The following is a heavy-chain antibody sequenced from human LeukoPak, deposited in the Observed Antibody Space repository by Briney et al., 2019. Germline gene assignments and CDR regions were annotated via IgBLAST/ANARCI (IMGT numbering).Heavy chain of an antibody. CDR1: GFTFSSCW. CDR2: INTDGSSV. Sequence: GGSLRLSCAASGFTFSSCWMHWVRQAPGKGLVWVSRINTDGSSVRHADSVKGRFTISRDNAKNTLFLQMNSLRAEDTAVYYCATYYYDSRGYFYDAFDIWGQGTMVTVSS. V-gene: IGHV3-74*01. D-gene: IGHD3-22*01. J-gene: IGHJ3*02. CDR3: ATYYYDSRGYFYDAFDI.